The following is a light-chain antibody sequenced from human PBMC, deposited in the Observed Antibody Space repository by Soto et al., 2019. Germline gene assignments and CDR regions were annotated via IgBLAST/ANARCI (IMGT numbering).Light chain of an antibody. CDR1: SSNIAAGYD. J-gene: IGLJ3*02. V-gene: IGLV1-40*01. Sequence: QAVVTQPPSVSGAPGQRVTISCTQSSSNIAAGYDVHWYQQVPGTAPKLLIYGNSNRPSGVPDRLSGSESGTSASLALTVLQAEDEADYYCHSYDSSLGGWVFGGGTQLTVL. CDR2: GNS. CDR3: HSYDSSLGGWV.